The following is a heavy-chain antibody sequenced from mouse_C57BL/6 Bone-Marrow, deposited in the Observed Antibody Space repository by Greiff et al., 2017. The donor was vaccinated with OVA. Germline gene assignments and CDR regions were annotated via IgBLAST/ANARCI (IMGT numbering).Heavy chain of an antibody. CDR3: ARRTTVVADYYAMDY. D-gene: IGHD1-1*01. J-gene: IGHJ4*01. CDR1: GYTFTSYW. Sequence: VQLQQPGAELVKPGASVKLSCKASGYTFTSYWMHWVKQRPGQGLEWIGMIHPNSGSTNYNEKFKSKATLTVDKSSSTAYMQLSSLTSEDSAVYYCARRTTVVADYYAMDYWGQGTSVTVSS. V-gene: IGHV1-64*01. CDR2: IHPNSGST.